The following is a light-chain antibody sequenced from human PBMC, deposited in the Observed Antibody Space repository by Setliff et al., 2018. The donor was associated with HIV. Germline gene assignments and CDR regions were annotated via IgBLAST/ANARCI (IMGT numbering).Light chain of an antibody. Sequence: QSALTQPASVSGSPGQSITISCTGTSSDVGGYKSVSWYQQHPGKAPKLMIYDVSHRPSGVSDRFSGSKSGNTASLTISGLQAEDEGDYYCSSYTSDSSLVFGTGTKVTVL. J-gene: IGLJ1*01. CDR1: SSDVGGYKS. CDR3: SSYTSDSSLV. CDR2: DVS. V-gene: IGLV2-14*03.